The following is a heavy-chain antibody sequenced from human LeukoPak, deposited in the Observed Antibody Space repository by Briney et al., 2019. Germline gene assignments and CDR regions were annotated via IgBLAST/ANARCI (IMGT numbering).Heavy chain of an antibody. D-gene: IGHD6-19*01. Sequence: VASVKVSCKASGYTFTGYYMHWVRQAPGQGLEWMGWINPNSGGTNYAQKFQGRVTMTRDTSISTAYMGLSRLRSDDTAVYYCARGVAGSYYYYYMDVWGKGTTVTISS. J-gene: IGHJ6*03. V-gene: IGHV1-2*02. CDR2: INPNSGGT. CDR1: GYTFTGYY. CDR3: ARGVAGSYYYYYMDV.